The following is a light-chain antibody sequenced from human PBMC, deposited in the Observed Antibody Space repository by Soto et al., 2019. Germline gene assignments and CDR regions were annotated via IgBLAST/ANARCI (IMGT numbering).Light chain of an antibody. V-gene: IGKV3-11*01. J-gene: IGKJ4*01. CDR2: DAS. CDR3: HESGSSLFT. Sequence: ENVLTQSPATLSLSPGEGATLSCRASQSINTYLAWYQQKPGQAPRLLIYDASKRATGIPARFSGSGSGTNFTLTFRSLEPEDFAVYYCHESGSSLFTFGGGTKVDSK. CDR1: QSINTY.